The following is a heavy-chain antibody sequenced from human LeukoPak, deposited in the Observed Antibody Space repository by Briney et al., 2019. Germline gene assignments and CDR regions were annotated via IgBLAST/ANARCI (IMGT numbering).Heavy chain of an antibody. CDR3: AREIVITDNFDY. V-gene: IGHV3-7*03. Sequence: GSLILSCEASGFTFRNYWLSWVRQAPGKGLEWVANIKQDGSEKYYMESAKGRFTISRDNGKNSLYLQMNTLRVEDTAIYYCAREIVITDNFDYWGQGTLVTVSS. D-gene: IGHD2/OR15-2a*01. J-gene: IGHJ4*02. CDR1: GFTFRNYW. CDR2: IKQDGSEK.